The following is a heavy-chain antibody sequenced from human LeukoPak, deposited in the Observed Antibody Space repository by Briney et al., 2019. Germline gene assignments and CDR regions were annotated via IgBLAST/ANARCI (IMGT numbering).Heavy chain of an antibody. V-gene: IGHV1-2*02. CDR1: GYTFTGYY. Sequence: ASVKVSCKASGYTFTGYYMHWVRQAPGQGLEWMGWINPNSGGTNYAQKFQGRVTMTRDTSISTAYMELSRLRSDDTAVYYCARDPTSIAALGKKNAFDIWGKGTMVTVSS. D-gene: IGHD6-6*01. CDR2: INPNSGGT. CDR3: ARDPTSIAALGKKNAFDI. J-gene: IGHJ3*02.